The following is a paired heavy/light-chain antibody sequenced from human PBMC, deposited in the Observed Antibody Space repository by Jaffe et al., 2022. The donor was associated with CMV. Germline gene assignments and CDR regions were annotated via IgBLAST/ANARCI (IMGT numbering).Heavy chain of an antibody. CDR1: GGSIHSYY. V-gene: IGHV4-59*01. Sequence: QVQLQESGAGLVKPSETLSLTCTVSGGSIHSYYWNWIRQPPGEGLEWIGYSYYNGDTNYNPSLKSRVTISVDMSKNQFSLKLTSVTAADTAVYYCARGSWSGSLSYYSHYMDVWGTGTTVIVSS. CDR2: SYYNGDT. CDR3: ARGSWSGSLSYYSHYMDV. D-gene: IGHD3-3*01. J-gene: IGHJ6*03.
Light chain of an antibody. CDR2: AAS. J-gene: IGKJ2*01. Sequence: IQLTQSPSSLSASVGDRVTITCRASQAINSYLAWYQLKPGEAPKILIHAASTSHRGVPSRFSGSGSGTDFTLTISSLQPEDFATYYCQQLQSYPRTFGQGTKLEIK. V-gene: IGKV1-9*01. CDR3: QQLQSYPRT. CDR1: QAINSY.